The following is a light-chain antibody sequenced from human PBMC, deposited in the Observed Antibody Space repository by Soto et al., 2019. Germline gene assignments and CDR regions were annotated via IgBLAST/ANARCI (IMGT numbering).Light chain of an antibody. J-gene: IGKJ4*01. CDR1: QSISHW. CDR2: QAS. Sequence: DIQMTQSPSTLSASVGERVTITCRASQSISHWLAWYQQKPGKAPTVLIFQASTLESGVPSRFSGSGFGTEFTLTISSLQPDDFATYYCQQYSRYSITFGGGTKVE. CDR3: QQYSRYSIT. V-gene: IGKV1-5*03.